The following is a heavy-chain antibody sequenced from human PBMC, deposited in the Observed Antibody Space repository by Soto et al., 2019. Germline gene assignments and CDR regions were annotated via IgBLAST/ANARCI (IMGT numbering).Heavy chain of an antibody. J-gene: IGHJ4*02. Sequence: PSETLSLTCTVSGDTIGSYYWSWIRQPPGKGLEWIGYIYFTGSTNYNPSLKSRVTISVDTPKNQFSLKLSSVTAADTAVYYCARGSCSSASCYTGDYWGQGTLVTVSS. CDR3: ARGSCSSASCYTGDY. D-gene: IGHD2-2*02. V-gene: IGHV4-59*01. CDR1: GDTIGSYY. CDR2: IYFTGST.